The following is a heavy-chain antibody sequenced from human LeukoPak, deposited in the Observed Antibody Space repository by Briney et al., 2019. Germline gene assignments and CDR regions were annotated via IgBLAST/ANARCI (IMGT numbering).Heavy chain of an antibody. CDR2: INHRGST. V-gene: IGHV4-34*01. Sequence: GSVRLSCAASGFTFSSYAMSWIRQPPGKGLEWIGEINHRGSTNYNPSLKSRVTISVDTSKNQFSLKLSSVTAADTAVYYCARGRIAVAGTRGYYFDYWGQGTLVTVSS. CDR1: GFTFSSYA. J-gene: IGHJ4*02. D-gene: IGHD6-19*01. CDR3: ARGRIAVAGTRGYYFDY.